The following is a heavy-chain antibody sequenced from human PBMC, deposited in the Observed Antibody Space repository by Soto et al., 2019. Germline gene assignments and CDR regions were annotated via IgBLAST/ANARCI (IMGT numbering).Heavy chain of an antibody. CDR3: AKIVY. J-gene: IGHJ4*02. CDR1: GFTFSSYG. CDR2: ISYDGSNK. V-gene: IGHV3-30*18. Sequence: GGSLRLSCAASGFTFSSYGMHWVRQAPGKGLEWVAVISYDGSNKYYAESVKGRFTISRDTSNNTLYLQMNSLRAEDTAVYYCAKIVYWGQGTLVTVSS.